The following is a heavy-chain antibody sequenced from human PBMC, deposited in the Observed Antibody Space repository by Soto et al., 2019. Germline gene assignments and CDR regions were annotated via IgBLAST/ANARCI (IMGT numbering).Heavy chain of an antibody. V-gene: IGHV5-51*01. D-gene: IGHD4-17*01. J-gene: IGHJ6*02. CDR3: ARLLSYGDYVYYYYGMYF. Sequence: GESLKISCKGSGYSFTSCGIGWVRQMPGKGLEWMGIIYPGDSDTRYSPSFQGQVTISADKSISTAYLQWSSLKASDTAMYYCARLLSYGDYVYYYYGMYFWGQGTTVTVSS. CDR2: IYPGDSDT. CDR1: GYSFTSCG.